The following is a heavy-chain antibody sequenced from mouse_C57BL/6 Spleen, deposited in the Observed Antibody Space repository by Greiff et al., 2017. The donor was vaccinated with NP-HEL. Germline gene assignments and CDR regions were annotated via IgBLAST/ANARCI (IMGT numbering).Heavy chain of an antibody. J-gene: IGHJ1*03. CDR2: ISSGSSTI. V-gene: IGHV5-17*01. CDR3: ATGDYYGSSYGYFDV. CDR1: GFTFSDYG. Sequence: EVKLVESGGGLVKPGGSLKLSCAASGFTFSDYGMHWVRQAPEKGLEWVAYISSGSSTIYYADTVKGRFTISRDTAKNTLFLQMTSLRSEDTAMYYCATGDYYGSSYGYFDVWGTGTTVTVSS. D-gene: IGHD1-1*01.